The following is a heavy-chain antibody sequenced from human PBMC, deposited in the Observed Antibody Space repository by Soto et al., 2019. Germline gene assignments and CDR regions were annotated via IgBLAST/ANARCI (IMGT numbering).Heavy chain of an antibody. CDR1: GYTLTELS. D-gene: IGHD2-8*01. Sequence: GASVKVSCKVSGYTLTELSMHWLRQAAGKGLEWMGGFDPEDGETIYAQKFQGRVTMTEDTSTDTAYMELSSLRSEDTAVYYCATDPGYCTNGVCYKTDAFDIWGQGTMVTVSS. V-gene: IGHV1-24*01. J-gene: IGHJ3*02. CDR3: ATDPGYCTNGVCYKTDAFDI. CDR2: FDPEDGET.